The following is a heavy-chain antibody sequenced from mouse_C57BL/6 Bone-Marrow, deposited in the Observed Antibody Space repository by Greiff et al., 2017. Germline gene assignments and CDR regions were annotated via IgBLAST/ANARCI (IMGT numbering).Heavy chain of an antibody. CDR3: VIITTVVAGDY. CDR2: IHPNSGST. Sequence: QVQLQQSGAELVKPGASVKLSCKASGYTFTSYWMHWVKQRPGQGLEWIGMIHPNSGSTNYNEKFKSKATLTVDKSSSTAYMQLSSLTSEDSAVYYCVIITTVVAGDYWGQGTTLTVSS. D-gene: IGHD1-1*01. CDR1: GYTFTSYW. V-gene: IGHV1-64*01. J-gene: IGHJ2*01.